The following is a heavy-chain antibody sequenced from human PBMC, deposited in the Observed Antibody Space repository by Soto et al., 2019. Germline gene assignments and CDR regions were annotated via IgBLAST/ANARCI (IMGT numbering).Heavy chain of an antibody. CDR3: ARRYCSSTSCYNWFDP. Sequence: QVQLQESGPGLVKPWETLSLTCTVSGGSISSYYWSWIRQPPGKGLEWIGYIYYSGSTNYNLSLKSRVTISVDTSKNQFSLKLSSVTAADMAVYYCARRYCSSTSCYNWFDPWGQGTLVTVSS. V-gene: IGHV4-59*08. D-gene: IGHD2-2*01. CDR2: IYYSGST. J-gene: IGHJ5*02. CDR1: GGSISSYY.